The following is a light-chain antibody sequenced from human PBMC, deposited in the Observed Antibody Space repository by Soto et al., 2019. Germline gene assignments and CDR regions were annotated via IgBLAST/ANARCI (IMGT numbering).Light chain of an antibody. Sequence: EIVLTQSPATLSLSPGESATLSCRASQSLSHYLAWYQQKPGQPPRLLIYDASHRATGIPVRFSGSGSGTDFTLTISRLEPEDFAVYYCQQYDTSSITFGQGTRLEIK. J-gene: IGKJ5*01. CDR1: QSLSHY. CDR3: QQYDTSSIT. V-gene: IGKV3-11*01. CDR2: DAS.